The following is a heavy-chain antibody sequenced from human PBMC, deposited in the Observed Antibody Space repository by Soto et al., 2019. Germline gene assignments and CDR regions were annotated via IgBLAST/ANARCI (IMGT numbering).Heavy chain of an antibody. Sequence: GGSLRLSCAASGFTFISYSMNWVRQAPWKGLEWVSSISSSSSYIYYADSVKGRFTISRDNAKNSLYLQMNSLRAEDTAVYYCARDPNSYDSRAPEAFDIWGQGTMVTVSS. CDR1: GFTFISYS. J-gene: IGHJ3*02. V-gene: IGHV3-21*01. CDR3: ARDPNSYDSRAPEAFDI. CDR2: ISSSSSYI. D-gene: IGHD3-22*01.